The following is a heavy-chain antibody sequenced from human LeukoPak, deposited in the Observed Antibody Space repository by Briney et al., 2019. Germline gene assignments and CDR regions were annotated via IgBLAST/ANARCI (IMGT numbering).Heavy chain of an antibody. J-gene: IGHJ4*02. Sequence: SVPVSCQASGGTFSSYAISRVRQAPGQGLEWMGGIIPIFGKANYAQKLQGRVTITTDESTSTDYLEPSRLRSEDTAVYCCASWSGSYWTRWYFDYWGQGTLVTVSS. CDR3: ASWSGSYWTRWYFDY. V-gene: IGHV1-69*05. D-gene: IGHD1-26*01. CDR1: GGTFSSYA. CDR2: IIPIFGKA.